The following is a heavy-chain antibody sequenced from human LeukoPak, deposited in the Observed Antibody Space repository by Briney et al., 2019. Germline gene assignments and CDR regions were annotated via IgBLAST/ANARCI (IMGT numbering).Heavy chain of an antibody. CDR3: ARGPGIQLWSDY. CDR1: RFTFSSYG. CDR2: IWYDGSNK. D-gene: IGHD5-18*01. V-gene: IGHV3-33*01. Sequence: GGTLRLSCAASRFTFSSYGMHWVRQAPGEGLEWVAVIWYDGSNKYYADSVKGRFTISRDNAKNTLYLQMNSLRAEDTAVYYCARGPGIQLWSDYWGQGTLVTVSS. J-gene: IGHJ4*02.